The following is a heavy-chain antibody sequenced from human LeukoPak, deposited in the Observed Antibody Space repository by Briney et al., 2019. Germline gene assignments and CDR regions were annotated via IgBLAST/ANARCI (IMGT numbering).Heavy chain of an antibody. J-gene: IGHJ4*02. V-gene: IGHV3-23*01. Sequence: GGSLRLSCAASTFTFSSYNMNWVRQAPGKGLEWVSAISGGGDATKYADSVKGRFTISRDNSKNTLSLQMNSLRAEDTALYYCAKSDCGTIGCKLLNYWGQGTLVTVSS. CDR3: AKSDCGTIGCKLLNY. CDR2: ISGGGDAT. D-gene: IGHD2-21*01. CDR1: TFTFSSYN.